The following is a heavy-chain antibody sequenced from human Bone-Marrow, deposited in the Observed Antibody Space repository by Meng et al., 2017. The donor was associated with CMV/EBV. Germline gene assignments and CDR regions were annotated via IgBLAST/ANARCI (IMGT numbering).Heavy chain of an antibody. CDR1: GFTFSSYS. Sequence: GESLKISCAASGFTFSSYSMNWVRQAPGKGLEWVSSISSSSSYIYYADSVKGRFTISRDNAKNSLYLQMNSLRAEDTAVYYCVRDRSGYYSALDYWGQGTLVTVSS. V-gene: IGHV3-21*01. CDR3: VRDRSGYYSALDY. D-gene: IGHD3-22*01. CDR2: ISSSSSYI. J-gene: IGHJ4*02.